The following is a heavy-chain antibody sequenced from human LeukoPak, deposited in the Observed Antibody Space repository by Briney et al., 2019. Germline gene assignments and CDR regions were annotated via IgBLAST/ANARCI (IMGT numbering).Heavy chain of an antibody. CDR1: GGSISSYY. CDR2: IYYSGST. V-gene: IGHV4-59*01. D-gene: IGHD6-19*01. Sequence: SETLSLTCTVSGGSISSYYWSWIRQPPGKGLEWTGYIYYSGSTNYNPSLKSRVTISVDTSKNQFSLKLSSVTAADTAVYYCARDEIAVADSRYMDVWGKGTTVTVSS. J-gene: IGHJ6*03. CDR3: ARDEIAVADSRYMDV.